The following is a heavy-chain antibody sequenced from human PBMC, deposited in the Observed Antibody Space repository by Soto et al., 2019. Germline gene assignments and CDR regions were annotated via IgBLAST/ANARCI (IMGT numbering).Heavy chain of an antibody. V-gene: IGHV6-1*01. CDR1: GDSVSTNSAT. D-gene: IGHD2-8*01. J-gene: IGHJ5*01. CDR3: VRLIGNSWLDS. Sequence: QTLSLTCDISGDSVSTNSATWNWIRQSQSKDLEWLGRTYYRSKWYNDYTVSVKSRITISPDTSNNQLSLQLNSVTPVDTAVYYCVRLIGNSWLDSWGQGTLVTVSS. CDR2: TYYRSKWYN.